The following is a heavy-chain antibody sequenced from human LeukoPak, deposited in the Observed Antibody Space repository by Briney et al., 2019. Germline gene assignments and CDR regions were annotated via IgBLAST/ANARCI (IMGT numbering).Heavy chain of an antibody. V-gene: IGHV3-30*18. D-gene: IGHD5-12*01. CDR2: ISYDGSNK. Sequence: GGSLRLSCAASGSTFSSYGMHWVRQAPGKGLEWVAVISYDGSNKYYADSVKGRFTISRDNSKNTLYLQMNSLRAEDTAVYYCAKDGHIVATSYFDYWGQGTLVTVSS. J-gene: IGHJ4*02. CDR3: AKDGHIVATSYFDY. CDR1: GSTFSSYG.